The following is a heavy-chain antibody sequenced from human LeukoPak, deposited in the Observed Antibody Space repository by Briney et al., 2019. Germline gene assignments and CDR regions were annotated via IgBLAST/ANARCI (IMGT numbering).Heavy chain of an antibody. V-gene: IGHV3-74*01. CDR1: GFSFRTYR. Sequence: GGSLRLSCEASGFSFRTYRMHWVRQAPGKGLMWVSSIDSGGTTTPYADSVKGRFTISRDNAKNTLYLQMSSLRAEDTAVYYCARDHSGLVYWGRGTLVTVSS. D-gene: IGHD3-10*01. CDR2: IDSGGTTT. J-gene: IGHJ4*02. CDR3: ARDHSGLVY.